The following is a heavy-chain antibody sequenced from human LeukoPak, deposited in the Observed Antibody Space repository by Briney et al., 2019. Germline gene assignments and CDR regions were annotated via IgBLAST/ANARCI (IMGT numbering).Heavy chain of an antibody. J-gene: IGHJ2*01. CDR3: ARGTDGRRYFDL. Sequence: KPSETLSLTCTVSGGSISTYYWSWIRQPPGKGMEWIGFIYYTGSTNYNPSLNSRVTISLDTSKNQFSLRLTSVTAADTAVYYCARGTDGRRYFDLWGRGTLLTVSS. CDR1: GGSISTYY. CDR2: IYYTGST. D-gene: IGHD5-24*01. V-gene: IGHV4-59*01.